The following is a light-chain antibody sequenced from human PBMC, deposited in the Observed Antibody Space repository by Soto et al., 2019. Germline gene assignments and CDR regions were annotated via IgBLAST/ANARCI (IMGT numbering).Light chain of an antibody. CDR3: QQYNSYPLT. Sequence: DIQMTQSPSTLSASVGDRVTITCRASQSISSWLAWYQQKPGKAPKLLIYDASSLESGAPSRFSGSGSGTEFTLTISSLQPDDFATYYCQQYNSYPLTFGGGTKVDIK. J-gene: IGKJ4*01. CDR2: DAS. CDR1: QSISSW. V-gene: IGKV1-5*01.